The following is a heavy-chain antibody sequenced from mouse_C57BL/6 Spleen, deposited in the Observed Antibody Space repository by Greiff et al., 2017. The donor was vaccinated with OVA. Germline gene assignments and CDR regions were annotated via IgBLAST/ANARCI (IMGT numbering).Heavy chain of an antibody. CDR2: IWGGGST. V-gene: IGHV2-9*01. D-gene: IGHD2-4*01. J-gene: IGHJ4*01. CDR1: GFSLTSYG. Sequence: VKLMESGPGLVAPSQSLSITCTVSGFSLTSYGVDWVRQPPGKGLEWLGVIWGGGSTNYNSALMSRLSISKDNSKSQVFLKMNSLQTDDTAMYYCALYDYDEGYAMDYWGQGTSVTVSS. CDR3: ALYDYDEGYAMDY.